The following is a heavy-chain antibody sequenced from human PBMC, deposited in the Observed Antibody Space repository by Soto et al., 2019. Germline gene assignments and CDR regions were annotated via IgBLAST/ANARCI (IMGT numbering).Heavy chain of an antibody. D-gene: IGHD3-16*01. CDR1: GGSITSRDW. CDR2: IYHSGST. CDR3: ASTYNWFDP. V-gene: IGHV4-4*02. Sequence: QVQLQESGPGLVKPSGTLSLTCAVSGGSITSRDWWSWVRQPPGKGLEWIGEIYHSGSTNYNPSLXXRXTXQVDKSKNQFSLKLSSVTAADTAVYYCASTYNWFDPWGQGTLVTVSS. J-gene: IGHJ5*02.